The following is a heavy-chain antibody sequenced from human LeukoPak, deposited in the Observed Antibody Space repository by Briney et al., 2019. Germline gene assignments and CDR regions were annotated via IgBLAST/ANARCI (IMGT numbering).Heavy chain of an antibody. J-gene: IGHJ4*02. V-gene: IGHV3-30*02. Sequence: GGSLRLSCAAPGFPFNAYNIHWIRQAPGRGLEWVSFIRNDETEIHYADFAKGRFTISRDKSKNSLQMNSLRPDDTAVYYCARDRNRYSGYADYWGQGTLVTVSS. CDR3: ARDRNRYSGYADY. CDR1: GFPFNAYN. CDR2: IRNDETEI. D-gene: IGHD5-12*01.